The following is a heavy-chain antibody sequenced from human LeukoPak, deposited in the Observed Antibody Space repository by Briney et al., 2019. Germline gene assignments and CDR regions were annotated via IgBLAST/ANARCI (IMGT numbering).Heavy chain of an antibody. CDR2: ISYSGST. J-gene: IGHJ6*03. CDR3: ARSSYTGLYSSSWHLYYYYYMDV. V-gene: IGHV4-39*01. Sequence: SETLSLTCTVSGGSISTNSYYWGWIRQPPGKGLEWIGSISYSGSTHYNPSLKSRVTIFVDTSKNQFSLKLSSVTAADTAVYYCARSSYTGLYSSSWHLYYYYYMDVWGKGTTVTISS. CDR1: GGSISTNSYY. D-gene: IGHD6-13*01.